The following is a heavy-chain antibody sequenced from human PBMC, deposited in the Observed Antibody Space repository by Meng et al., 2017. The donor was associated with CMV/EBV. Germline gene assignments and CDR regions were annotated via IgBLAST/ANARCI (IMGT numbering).Heavy chain of an antibody. CDR2: ISAYNGNT. CDR1: GYTFTSYG. D-gene: IGHD4-23*01. Sequence: ASVKVSCKASGYTFTSYGISWVRQAPGQGLEWMGWISAYNGNTNYAQKLQGRVTMTTDTSTSTAYMELRSLRSDDTAVYYRAKEYGTQRQGYGGNSAAPADAFDIWGQGTMVTVSS. J-gene: IGHJ3*02. V-gene: IGHV1-18*01. CDR3: AKEYGTQRQGYGGNSAAPADAFDI.